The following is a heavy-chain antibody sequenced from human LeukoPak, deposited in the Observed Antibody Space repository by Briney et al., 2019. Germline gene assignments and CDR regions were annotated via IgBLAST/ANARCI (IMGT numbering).Heavy chain of an antibody. Sequence: GGSLRLSCAASGFTFRSYAMSWVRQAPGKGLEWVSTISGSGDSTYYADSVKGRFTISRDNSKNTLYLQMNSLRVEDTAVYYCASHSSSWGPSYFDFWGQGTLVTVPS. CDR2: ISGSGDST. J-gene: IGHJ4*02. CDR1: GFTFRSYA. D-gene: IGHD6-13*01. CDR3: ASHSSSWGPSYFDF. V-gene: IGHV3-23*01.